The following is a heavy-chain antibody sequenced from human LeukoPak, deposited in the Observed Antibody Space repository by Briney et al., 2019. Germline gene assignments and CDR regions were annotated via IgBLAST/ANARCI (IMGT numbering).Heavy chain of an antibody. Sequence: GRSLRLSCAASGFTFSNYGMHWVRQAPGKGLEWVAVIWYDGSNQYYADSVKGRFTISRDNSKNTLYLQMGSLRAEDMAVYYCARGSYCGGDCYLYGMDVWGQGTTVTVSS. CDR2: IWYDGSNQ. CDR3: ARGSYCGGDCYLYGMDV. D-gene: IGHD2-21*02. V-gene: IGHV3-33*01. J-gene: IGHJ6*02. CDR1: GFTFSNYG.